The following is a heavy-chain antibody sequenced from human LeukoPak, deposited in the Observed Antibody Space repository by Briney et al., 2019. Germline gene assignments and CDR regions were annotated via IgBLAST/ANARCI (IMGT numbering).Heavy chain of an antibody. Sequence: SETLSLTCTVAGGSISNHYWSWIRHSPGKGLEWIAYIFYSGNYNYNPSLKSRVSISVDASKNQVSLNLTSVTAADTAVYYCARGRSSLDLWGQGALVTVSS. CDR3: ARGRSSLDL. J-gene: IGHJ5*02. V-gene: IGHV4-59*11. CDR2: IFYSGNY. D-gene: IGHD6-19*01. CDR1: GGSISNHY.